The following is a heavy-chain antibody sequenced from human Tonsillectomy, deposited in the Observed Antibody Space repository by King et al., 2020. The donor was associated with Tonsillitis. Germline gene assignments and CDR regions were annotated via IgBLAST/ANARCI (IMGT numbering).Heavy chain of an antibody. J-gene: IGHJ4*02. D-gene: IGHD3-10*01. Sequence: VQLQESGPGLVKPSETLSLTCAVSGYSISSGYYWGWIRQPPGKGLEWIGGIYHSGSTYYNPSLKSRVTISVDTSKNQFSLKLSSVTAADTAVYYCARVGASYGSGSYFAYWGPGTLVTVSS. CDR2: IYHSGST. V-gene: IGHV4-38-2*01. CDR3: ARVGASYGSGSYFAY. CDR1: GYSISSGYY.